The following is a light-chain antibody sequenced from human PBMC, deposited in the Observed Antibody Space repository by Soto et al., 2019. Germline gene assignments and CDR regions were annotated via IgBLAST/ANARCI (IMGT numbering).Light chain of an antibody. CDR2: GAS. CDR3: QRYDSLRT. V-gene: IGKV3-11*01. CDR1: QYVSSF. Sequence: IVLTQSPATPSLSPGLRATIYCRASQYVSSFLAWYQQKPGQAPRLLIYGASNRATGIPDRFSGSGSGTDFTLTITRLEPEDFAMYYCQRYDSLRTFGQGTKVDI. J-gene: IGKJ1*01.